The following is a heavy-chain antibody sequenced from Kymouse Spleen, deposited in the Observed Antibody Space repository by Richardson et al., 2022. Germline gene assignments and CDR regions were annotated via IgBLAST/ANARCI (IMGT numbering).Heavy chain of an antibody. CDR1: GGSFSGYY. CDR3: ARGGGSYPFDY. J-gene: IGHJ4*02. CDR2: INHSGST. Sequence: QVQLQQWGAGLLKPSETLSLTCAVYGGSFSGYYWSWIRQPPGKGLEWIGEINHSGSTNYNPSLKSRVTISVDTSKNQFSLKLSSVTAADTAVYYCARGGGSYPFDYWGQGTLVTVSS. V-gene: IGHV4-34*01. D-gene: IGHD1-26*01.